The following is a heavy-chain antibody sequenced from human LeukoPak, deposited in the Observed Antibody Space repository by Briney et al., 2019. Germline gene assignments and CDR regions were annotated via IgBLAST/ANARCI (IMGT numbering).Heavy chain of an antibody. J-gene: IGHJ4*02. V-gene: IGHV5-51*01. D-gene: IGHD3-22*01. CDR3: ATAYYYDSSGYYYAPYYFDY. CDR2: IYPGDSDT. CDR1: GYSFTSYW. Sequence: GESLKIFCKGSGYSFTSYWIGWVRQMPGKGLEWMGIIYPGDSDTRYSPSFQGQVTISADKSISTAYLQWSSLKASDTAMYYCATAYYYDSSGYYYAPYYFDYWGQGTLVTVSS.